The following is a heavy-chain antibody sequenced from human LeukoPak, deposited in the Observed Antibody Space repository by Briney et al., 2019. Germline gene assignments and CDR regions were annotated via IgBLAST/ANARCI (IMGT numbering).Heavy chain of an antibody. D-gene: IGHD2-15*01. CDR3: ARAGDCSGGSCYSDDAFDI. CDR2: IIPIFGTA. Sequence: VASVKVSCKASGGTFSSYAISWVRQAPGQGLEWMGGIIPIFGTASYAQKFQGRVTITADESTSTAYMELSSLRSEDTAVYYCARAGDCSGGSCYSDDAFDIWGQGTMVTVSS. J-gene: IGHJ3*02. CDR1: GGTFSSYA. V-gene: IGHV1-69*01.